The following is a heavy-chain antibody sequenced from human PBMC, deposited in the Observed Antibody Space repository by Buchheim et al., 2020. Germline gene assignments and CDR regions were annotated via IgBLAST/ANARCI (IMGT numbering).Heavy chain of an antibody. CDR1: GGSISSYY. D-gene: IGHD3-16*02. CDR3: ASSGGSDLGELSLT. J-gene: IGHJ5*02. CDR2: TYYSGST. V-gene: IGHV4-59*01. Sequence: QVQLQESGPGLVKPSETLSLTCTVSGGSISSYYWSWIRQPPGKGLEWIGYTYYSGSTNYNPSLKSRVTISVDTSKNQFSLKLSSVTAADTAVYYCASSGGSDLGELSLTWGQGTL.